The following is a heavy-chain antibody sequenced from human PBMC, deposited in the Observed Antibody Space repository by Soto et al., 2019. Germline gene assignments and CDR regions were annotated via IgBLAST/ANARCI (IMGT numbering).Heavy chain of an antibody. CDR1: GFTFSSYA. D-gene: IGHD6-6*01. J-gene: IGHJ4*02. CDR3: AKKVRNEYSISREEGAFDY. V-gene: IGHV3-23*01. Sequence: EVQLLESGGGLVQPGGSLRLSCAASGFTFSSYAMSWVRQAPGKGLEWVSAISGSGGSTYYADSVKGRFTISRDNSKNTLYLQMNSLRAEDTAVYYCAKKVRNEYSISREEGAFDYWGQGTLVTVSS. CDR2: ISGSGGST.